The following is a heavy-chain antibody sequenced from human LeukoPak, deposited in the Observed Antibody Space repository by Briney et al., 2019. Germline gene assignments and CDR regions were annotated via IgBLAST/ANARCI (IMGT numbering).Heavy chain of an antibody. CDR3: ARDIDEDTYYDFWSGYRNWFDP. CDR1: GFTFSSYS. D-gene: IGHD3-3*01. J-gene: IGHJ5*02. CDR2: ISSSSSYI. V-gene: IGHV3-21*01. Sequence: GGSLRLSCAASGFTFSSYSMNWVRQAPGKGLEWVSSISSSSSYIYYADSVKGRFTISRDNAKSSLYLQMNSLRAEDTAAYYCARDIDEDTYYDFWSGYRNWFDPWGQGTLVTVSS.